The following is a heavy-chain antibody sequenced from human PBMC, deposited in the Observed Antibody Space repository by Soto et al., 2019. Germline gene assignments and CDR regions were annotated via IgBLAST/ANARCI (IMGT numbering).Heavy chain of an antibody. V-gene: IGHV3-23*01. J-gene: IGHJ4*02. Sequence: GESLKISCAASGFTFSSYAMSWVRQAPGKGLEWVSAISGSGGSTYYAGSVKGRFTISRDNSKNTLYLQMNSLRAEDTAVYYCAKDDGAALGAFIYWGQGTLVTVSS. D-gene: IGHD6-25*01. CDR2: ISGSGGST. CDR3: AKDDGAALGAFIY. CDR1: GFTFSSYA.